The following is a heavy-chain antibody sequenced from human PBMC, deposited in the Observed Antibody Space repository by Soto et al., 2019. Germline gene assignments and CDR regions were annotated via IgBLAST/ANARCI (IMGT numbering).Heavy chain of an antibody. CDR3: ARERPRGFDP. V-gene: IGHV1-8*01. CDR2: MKPNSGNT. Sequence: QVHLVQSGAEVRKPGASVKVSCKASGYTFTSYDINWVRQATGQGLEWMGWMKPNSGNTAYAQKFQSRVTMTTNTSRRTAHMELSSLSSEDTAVYYCARERPRGFDPWGQGTLVTVS. CDR1: GYTFTSYD. J-gene: IGHJ5*02.